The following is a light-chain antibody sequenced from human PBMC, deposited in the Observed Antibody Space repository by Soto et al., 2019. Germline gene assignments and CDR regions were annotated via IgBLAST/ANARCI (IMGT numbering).Light chain of an antibody. V-gene: IGKV3-15*01. CDR2: AAS. CDR3: HQSYNWPSWT. CDR1: QSVRSN. Sequence: EIVMTQSPATLAVFPGERATLSCRASQSVRSNLAWYQQKPGQAPRLLLYAASSRATGVPARFSGSGSGTEFTLTISNLQSEDSAIYYCHQSYNWPSWTFGQGTKVEI. J-gene: IGKJ1*01.